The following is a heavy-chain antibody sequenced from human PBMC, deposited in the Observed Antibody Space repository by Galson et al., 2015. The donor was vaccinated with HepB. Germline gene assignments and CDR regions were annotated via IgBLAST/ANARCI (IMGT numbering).Heavy chain of an antibody. Sequence: ETLSLTCTVSGGSISSYYWSWIRQPPGKGLEWIGYIYYSGSTNYNPSLKSRVTISVDTSKNQFSLKLSSVTAADTAVYYCARGGLRQQLVRRSWFDPWGQGALVTVSS. CDR3: ARGGLRQQLVRRSWFDP. D-gene: IGHD6-13*01. CDR2: IYYSGST. CDR1: GGSISSYY. V-gene: IGHV4-59*01. J-gene: IGHJ5*02.